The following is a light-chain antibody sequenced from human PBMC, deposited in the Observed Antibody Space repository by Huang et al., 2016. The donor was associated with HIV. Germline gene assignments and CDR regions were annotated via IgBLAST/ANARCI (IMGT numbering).Light chain of an antibody. CDR2: AAS. V-gene: IGKV3-15*01. CDR1: QSVGSN. J-gene: IGKJ1*01. CDR3: QQHNSWPRT. Sequence: EIVMTQSPATLSVSPGERATLSCRASQSVGSNLAWYQQRRGQAPRLLICAASTRATGIPARFSGSGSGTDFTLTVSSLQSEDFAVYYCQQHNSWPRTFGQGTRV.